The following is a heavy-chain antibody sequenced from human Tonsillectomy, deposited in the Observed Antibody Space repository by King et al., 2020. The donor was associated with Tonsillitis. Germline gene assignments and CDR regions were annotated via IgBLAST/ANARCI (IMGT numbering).Heavy chain of an antibody. CDR1: GFTFSDYY. J-gene: IGHJ6*02. D-gene: IGHD3-22*01. V-gene: IGHV3-11*06. Sequence: QLVQSGGGLVKPGGSLRLSCAASGFTFSDYYMSWIRQAPGKGLEWVSYISSSSSYTNYADSVKGRFTISRDNAKNSLYLQMNSLRAGDTAVYYCARVGGGYYDSSGYYSRYYYGMDVWGQGTTVTVSS. CDR3: ARVGGGYYDSSGYYSRYYYGMDV. CDR2: ISSSSSYT.